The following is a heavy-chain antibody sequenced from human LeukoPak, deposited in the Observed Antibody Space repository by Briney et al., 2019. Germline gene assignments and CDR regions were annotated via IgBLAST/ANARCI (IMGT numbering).Heavy chain of an antibody. CDR1: GDSVSSNSAT. V-gene: IGHV6-1*01. CDR3: APYSMSERRFHY. D-gene: IGHD5-12*01. J-gene: IGHJ4*02. CDR2: TYYRSKWYN. Sequence: SQTLSLTCAISGDSVSSNSATWNWIRQSPSKGLEWLGRTYYRSKWYNDYAVSVKSRITINPDTSKNEFSLQLNSVTPEDTAVYYCAPYSMSERRFHYWGQGTLVTVSS.